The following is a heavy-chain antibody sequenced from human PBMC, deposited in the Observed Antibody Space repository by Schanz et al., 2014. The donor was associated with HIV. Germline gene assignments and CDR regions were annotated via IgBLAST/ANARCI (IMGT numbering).Heavy chain of an antibody. CDR3: ARMEQLIIGYYYGMDV. J-gene: IGHJ6*02. D-gene: IGHD3-16*01. CDR2: MGYDESHK. V-gene: IGHV3-33*01. CDR1: GFTFSSSG. Sequence: QVQLVESGGGVVQPGRSLRLSCAASGFTFSSSGMHWVRQAPGKGLEWVAAMGYDESHKGYADSVKGRFTISRDNSKNTVYLQMNSLRPEDTAVYYCARMEQLIIGYYYGMDVWGQGTTVTVSS.